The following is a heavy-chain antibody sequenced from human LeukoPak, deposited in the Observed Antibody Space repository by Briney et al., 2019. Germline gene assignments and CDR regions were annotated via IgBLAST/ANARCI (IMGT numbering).Heavy chain of an antibody. CDR2: ISGSGGST. D-gene: IGHD3-3*01. CDR3: AKRHDFWSGYSYYFDY. Sequence: GGSLRLSCAASGFTFSSYAMSWVRQAPGKGLEWVSAISGSGGSTYYADSVKGRFTISRDNSKNTLYLQMNSLRAEDTAVYYCAKRHDFWSGYSYYFDYWGQGTLVTVSS. CDR1: GFTFSSYA. V-gene: IGHV3-23*01. J-gene: IGHJ4*02.